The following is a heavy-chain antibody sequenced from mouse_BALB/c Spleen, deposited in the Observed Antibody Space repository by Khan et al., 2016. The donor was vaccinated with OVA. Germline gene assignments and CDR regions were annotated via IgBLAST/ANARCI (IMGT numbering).Heavy chain of an antibody. Sequence: QIQLVQSGPELKKPGETVKISCTASGYTFTNYGMNWVKQAPGKGLKWMGWINTYTGQPTYPDEFKGRFAFSLETSASTAYLQINNLNNEDTATYFCARSNSYWDFDVWGAGTTVIVSS. CDR1: GYTFTNYG. CDR3: ARSNSYWDFDV. D-gene: IGHD4-1*02. J-gene: IGHJ1*01. V-gene: IGHV9-3-1*01. CDR2: INTYTGQP.